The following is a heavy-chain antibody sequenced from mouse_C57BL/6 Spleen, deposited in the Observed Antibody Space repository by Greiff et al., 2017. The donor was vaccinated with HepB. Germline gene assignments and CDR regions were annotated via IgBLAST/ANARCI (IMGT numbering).Heavy chain of an antibody. CDR3: SKVWFAY. Sequence: EVQLQQSGPELVKPGASVKISCKASGYTLTDYYMNWVKQSHGKSLEWIGDINPNNGGTSYNQKFKGKATLTVDKSSSTAYMELRSLTSEDSAVYYCSKVWFAYWGQGTLVTVSA. CDR1: GYTLTDYY. V-gene: IGHV1-26*01. CDR2: INPNNGGT. J-gene: IGHJ3*01.